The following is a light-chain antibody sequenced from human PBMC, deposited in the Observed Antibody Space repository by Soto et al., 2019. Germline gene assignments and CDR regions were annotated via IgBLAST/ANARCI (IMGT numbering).Light chain of an antibody. J-gene: IGKJ4*01. CDR3: QQYYNWPLT. CDR1: QSVSSN. CDR2: GAS. V-gene: IGKV3-15*01. Sequence: EIVMTQSPATLSVSPGERATLSCRASQSVSSNLAWYQQKPGQAHRLLIYGASTRDTGIPARFSGSGSGTEFTLTISSLQSEDFAVYYCQQYYNWPLTFGGGTKVEIK.